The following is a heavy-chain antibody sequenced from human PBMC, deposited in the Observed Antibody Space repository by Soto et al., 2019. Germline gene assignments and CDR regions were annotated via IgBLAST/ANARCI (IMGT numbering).Heavy chain of an antibody. V-gene: IGHV1-2*04. CDR1: GYTFTGYY. Sequence: QVQLVQSGAEVKKPGASVKVSCKASGYTFTGYYMHWVRQAPGQGLEWMGWINPNSGGTNYAQKFQGWVTMTRDTSISTAYMELSRLRSDDTAVYYCAREPFVDIVATGKIEESPQMGYYYYGMDVWGQGTTVTVSS. CDR2: INPNSGGT. J-gene: IGHJ6*02. D-gene: IGHD5-12*01. CDR3: AREPFVDIVATGKIEESPQMGYYYYGMDV.